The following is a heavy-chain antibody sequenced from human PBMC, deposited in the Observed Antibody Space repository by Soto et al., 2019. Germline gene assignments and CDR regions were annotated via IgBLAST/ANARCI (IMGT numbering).Heavy chain of an antibody. CDR1: GYSFTSCV. V-gene: IGHV5-51*01. Sequence: PGESLXISWKGYGYSFTSCVIGWVRQMPGKGLEWMGIIYPGDSNTRYSPSLQGQVTISVDKSISTAYLQWSSLKATDTAMYYCARHAYDFWSGHPNPRYYYGMDVWGQGTTVTVSS. J-gene: IGHJ6*02. CDR2: IYPGDSNT. D-gene: IGHD3-3*01. CDR3: ARHAYDFWSGHPNPRYYYGMDV.